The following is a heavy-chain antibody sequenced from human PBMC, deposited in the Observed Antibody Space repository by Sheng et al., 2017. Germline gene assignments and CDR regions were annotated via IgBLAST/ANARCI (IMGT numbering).Heavy chain of an antibody. V-gene: IGHV4-34*01. CDR1: GGSFSGYY. D-gene: IGHD3-10*01. CDR3: ARGPYYGSGSYYIRQPGTRNWFDP. Sequence: QVQLQQWGAGLLKPSETLSLTCAVYGGSFSGYYWSWIRQPPGKGLEWIGEINHSGSTNYNPSLKSRVTISVDTSKNQFSLKLSSVTAADTAVYYCARGPYYGSGSYYIRQPGTRNWFDPWGQGTLVTVSS. J-gene: IGHJ5*02. CDR2: INHSGST.